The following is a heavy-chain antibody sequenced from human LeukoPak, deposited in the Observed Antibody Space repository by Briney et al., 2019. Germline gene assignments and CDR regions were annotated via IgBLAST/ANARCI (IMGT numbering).Heavy chain of an antibody. Sequence: PGGSLRLSCVASGFTYSHNGMHWVRQAPGKGLEWVSLISWDGGSTYYADSVKGRFTISRDNSKNSLYLQMNSLRAEDTALYYCAKDNSGELLGDAFDIWGQGTMVTVSS. CDR3: AKDNSGELLGDAFDI. D-gene: IGHD1-26*01. CDR1: GFTYSHNG. CDR2: ISWDGGST. J-gene: IGHJ3*02. V-gene: IGHV3-43D*03.